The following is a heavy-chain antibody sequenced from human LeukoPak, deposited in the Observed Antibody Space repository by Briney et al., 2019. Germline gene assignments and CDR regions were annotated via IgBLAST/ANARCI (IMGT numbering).Heavy chain of an antibody. V-gene: IGHV1-2*02. CDR1: GYTFTGYY. J-gene: IGHJ4*02. CDR3: ARGSRTDSGSYRSPFDY. CDR2: INPNSGGT. Sequence: ASVKVSCKASGYTFTGYYMHWVRQAPGQGLEWMGWINPNSGGTNYAQEFQGRVTMTRDTSISTAYMELSRLRSDDTAVYYCARGSRTDSGSYRSPFDYWGQGTLVTVSS. D-gene: IGHD1-26*01.